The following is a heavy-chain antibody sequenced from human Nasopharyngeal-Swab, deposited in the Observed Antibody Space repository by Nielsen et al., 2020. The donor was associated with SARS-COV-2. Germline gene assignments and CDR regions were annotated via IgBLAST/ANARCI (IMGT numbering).Heavy chain of an antibody. CDR2: IYDGPNT. V-gene: IGHV3-53*01. D-gene: IGHD2-15*01. Sequence: GESLKISCVVPGFSVSGKHMSWVRQAPGKGLEWVSVIYDGPNTLYADSVQGRFIISRDNSRNMLYLQMSGLTAEDTAVYYCARDAAGSGIDYWGQGALVTVSS. CDR3: ARDAAGSGIDY. CDR1: GFSVSGKH. J-gene: IGHJ4*02.